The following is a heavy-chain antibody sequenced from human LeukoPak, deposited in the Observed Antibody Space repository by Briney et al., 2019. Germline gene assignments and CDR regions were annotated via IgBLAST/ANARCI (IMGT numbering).Heavy chain of an antibody. Sequence: GGSLRLSCAASGFTFSNYFMHWVRQAPGKGLVWVSRINSDGTSTMYADSVKGRFTISRDNAKNMLYMQMNSLRDEDTAVYYCARRVDATRRFDPWGQGTLVTVSS. J-gene: IGHJ5*02. CDR3: ARRVDATRRFDP. CDR2: INSDGTST. V-gene: IGHV3-74*03. CDR1: GFTFSNYF. D-gene: IGHD2-15*01.